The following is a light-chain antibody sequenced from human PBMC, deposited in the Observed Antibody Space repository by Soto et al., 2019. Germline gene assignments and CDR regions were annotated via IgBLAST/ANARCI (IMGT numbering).Light chain of an antibody. CDR3: TAYLYSSGHFG. CDR2: EVS. J-gene: IGLJ1*01. CDR1: SSDFTTYHY. Sequence: QSALTQPASVSGSPGQSITISCTGSSSDFTTYHYVSWYRQHPGKAPKLMIYEVSHRPSGVSNRFSGSKSGNTAYLTITGLPAEDEADDYCTAYLYSSGHFGFGTGTKVTVL. V-gene: IGLV2-14*01.